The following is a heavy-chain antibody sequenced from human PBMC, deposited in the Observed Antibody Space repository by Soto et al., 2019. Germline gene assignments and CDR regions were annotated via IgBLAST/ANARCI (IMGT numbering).Heavy chain of an antibody. CDR1: GSIFSGYG. CDR2: IWYDGSNK. V-gene: IGHV3-33*01. J-gene: IGHJ4*02. CDR3: ARDGIGGTVFRGFCDY. D-gene: IGHD1-7*01. Sequence: QKYLVESGGGVVQPGGSLRLSCVASGSIFSGYGMHRVRQAPGKGLEWVAVIWYDGSNKYYADSVKGRFTISRDNSKNMLYLKMDSLRAEDTAVYYCARDGIGGTVFRGFCDYWGQGTLVTVSS.